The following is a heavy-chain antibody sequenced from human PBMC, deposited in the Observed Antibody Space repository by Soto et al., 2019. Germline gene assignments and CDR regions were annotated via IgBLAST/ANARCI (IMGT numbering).Heavy chain of an antibody. V-gene: IGHV4-39*01. Sequence: SDTLSLTCTVSGGSISSSSYYWGWIRQPPGKGLEWIGSIYYSGSTYYNPSLKSRVTISVATSKNQFSLKLSSVTAADTAVYYCARVVTGTDAFDIWGQGTMVNVSS. CDR1: GGSISSSSYY. J-gene: IGHJ3*02. CDR2: IYYSGST. CDR3: ARVVTGTDAFDI. D-gene: IGHD1-20*01.